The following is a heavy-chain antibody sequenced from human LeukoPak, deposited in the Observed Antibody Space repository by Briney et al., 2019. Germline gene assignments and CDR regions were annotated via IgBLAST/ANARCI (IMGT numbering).Heavy chain of an antibody. CDR1: GGSISSSSYY. Sequence: PSETLSLTCTVSGGSISSSSYYWGWIRQPPGKGLEWIGSIYYSGSTYYNPSLKSRVTISVDTSKNQFSLKLSSVTAADTAVYYCTRDGSSRSLATWGQGTLVTVSS. D-gene: IGHD6-6*01. CDR2: IYYSGST. V-gene: IGHV4-39*07. J-gene: IGHJ5*01. CDR3: TRDGSSRSLAT.